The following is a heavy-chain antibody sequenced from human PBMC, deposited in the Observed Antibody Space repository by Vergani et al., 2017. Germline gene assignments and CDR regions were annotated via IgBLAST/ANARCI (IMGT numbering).Heavy chain of an antibody. V-gene: IGHV3-23*01. CDR2: ISSDGGST. D-gene: IGHD3-22*01. J-gene: IGHJ4*02. CDR3: AGPQGTSAYYYGGFDY. Sequence: EVQLLESGGDLVQPGGSLRLSCTASGFIFSTYAMSWVRQAPGKGLEWVSTISSDGGSTYYADSVKGRFTISRDNSKNTLSLQMNSLTAEDTAIYYCAGPQGTSAYYYGGFDYWGQGILVTVSS. CDR1: GFIFSTYA.